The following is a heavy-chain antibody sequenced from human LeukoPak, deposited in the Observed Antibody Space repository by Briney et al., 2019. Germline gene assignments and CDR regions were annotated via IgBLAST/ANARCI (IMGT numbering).Heavy chain of an antibody. D-gene: IGHD3-3*01. CDR2: INHSGST. J-gene: IGHJ5*02. Sequence: SSETLSLTCAVYGGSFSGYYWSWIRQPPGKGLEWIGEINHSGSTNYNPSLKSRVTISVDTSKNQFSLKLSSVTAADTAVYYCARDMYYDFWSGYYHRGWFDPWGQGTLVTVSS. CDR3: ARDMYYDFWSGYYHRGWFDP. CDR1: GGSFSGYY. V-gene: IGHV4-34*01.